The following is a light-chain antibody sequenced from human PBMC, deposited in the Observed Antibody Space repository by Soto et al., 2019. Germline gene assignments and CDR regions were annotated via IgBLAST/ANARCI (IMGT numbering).Light chain of an antibody. Sequence: IVLTQSPGTLSLSTGERATLSCRASQSVSTYLAWYQQKPGQAPRLLIYDASDRATGIPARFSGSGSGTDFTLTISSLEPEDFAVYYCQQRSNWPPSITFGQGTRLEI. V-gene: IGKV3-11*01. CDR3: QQRSNWPPSIT. J-gene: IGKJ5*01. CDR2: DAS. CDR1: QSVSTY.